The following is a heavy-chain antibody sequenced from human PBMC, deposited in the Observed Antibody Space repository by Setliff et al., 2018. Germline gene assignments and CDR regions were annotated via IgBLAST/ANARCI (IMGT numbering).Heavy chain of an antibody. D-gene: IGHD1-1*01. CDR3: ARDSVTLGQLERRGGWHYYGMDV. CDR1: GGTFSGYA. V-gene: IGHV1-69*06. Sequence: GASVKVSCKASGGTFSGYAFSWVRQAPGQGLEWIGGITPIFETAHYAEKFRDRVTITADKSTTTVHMELSSLTSEDTAVYFCARDSVTLGQLERRGGWHYYGMDVWGQGTTVTVS. CDR2: ITPIFETA. J-gene: IGHJ6*02.